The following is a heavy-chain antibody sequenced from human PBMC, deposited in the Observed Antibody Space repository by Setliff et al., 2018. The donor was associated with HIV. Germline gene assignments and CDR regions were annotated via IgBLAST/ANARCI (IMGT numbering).Heavy chain of an antibody. Sequence: ASVKVSCKASGYMFTNYGITWVRQAPGQGLEWLGWISAYNGNINYAPKLQGRITLTTDSSTTTAYMELGSLRSDDTAGYYCAKDDMPYYGSGSYIGDYWGQGSLVTVSS. J-gene: IGHJ4*02. V-gene: IGHV1-18*01. D-gene: IGHD3-10*01. CDR3: AKDDMPYYGSGSYIGDY. CDR2: ISAYNGNI. CDR1: GYMFTNYG.